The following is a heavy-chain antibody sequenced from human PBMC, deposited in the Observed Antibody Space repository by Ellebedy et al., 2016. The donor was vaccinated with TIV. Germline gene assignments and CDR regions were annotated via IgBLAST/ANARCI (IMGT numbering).Heavy chain of an antibody. CDR1: EFTFSSYA. D-gene: IGHD4-17*01. CDR3: AVGRPNYGDFPS. CDR2: ISSSSDYI. V-gene: IGHV3-21*04. J-gene: IGHJ5*02. Sequence: GGSLRLXXAASEFTFSSYAMNWVRQAPGKGLEWVSSISSSSDYIYYADSVKGRFSISRDTSKNTLFLQMNSLRADDTAIYYCAVGRPNYGDFPSWGQGTLVTVSS.